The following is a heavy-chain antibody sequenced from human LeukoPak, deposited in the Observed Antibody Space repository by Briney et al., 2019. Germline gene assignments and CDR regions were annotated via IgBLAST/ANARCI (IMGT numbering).Heavy chain of an antibody. CDR3: ARDIRITMVLDNWFDP. V-gene: IGHV4-4*07. D-gene: IGHD3-10*01. CDR2: IYTSGST. J-gene: IGHJ5*02. Sequence: SETLSLTCTVSGGSISSYYWAWIRQPAGKGLEWIGRIYTSGSTNYNPSLKSRVTMSVDTSKNQLSLRLNSVTAADTAVYYCARDIRITMVLDNWFDPWGQGTLVTVSS. CDR1: GGSISSYY.